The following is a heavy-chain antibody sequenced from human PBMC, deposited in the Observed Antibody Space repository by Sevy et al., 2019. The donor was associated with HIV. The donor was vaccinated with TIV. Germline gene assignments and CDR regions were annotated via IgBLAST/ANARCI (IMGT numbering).Heavy chain of an antibody. CDR3: ARVSQSPTYYDFWSGYIRGMDV. D-gene: IGHD3-3*01. J-gene: IGHJ6*02. CDR1: GYTFTSYG. V-gene: IGHV1-18*01. Sequence: ASVKVSCKASGYTFTSYGISWVRQAPGQGLEWLGWLSAYNGNTNYAQKLQGRVTQTTDTSLSTAHMKLQSQRSDDQPVYYCARVSQSPTYYDFWSGYIRGMDVWGQGTTVTVSS. CDR2: LSAYNGNT.